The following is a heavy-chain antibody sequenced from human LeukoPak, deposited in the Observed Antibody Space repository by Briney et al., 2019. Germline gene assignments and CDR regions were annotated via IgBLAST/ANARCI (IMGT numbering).Heavy chain of an antibody. Sequence: PSETLSLTCTVSGVSITVYYWSWIRQPAGKGLEWIGRISTSGSTNYNPSLKSRVTMSVDTSKNQISLKLSSVTAADTAVYYCGRLPATVTTLDWFDPWGPGTVVTVSS. D-gene: IGHD4-17*01. CDR2: ISTSGST. CDR1: GVSITVYY. CDR3: GRLPATVTTLDWFDP. V-gene: IGHV4-4*07. J-gene: IGHJ5*02.